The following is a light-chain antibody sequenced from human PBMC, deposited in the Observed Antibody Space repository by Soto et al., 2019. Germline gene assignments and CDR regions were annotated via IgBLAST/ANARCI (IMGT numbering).Light chain of an antibody. CDR1: QSVSSY. V-gene: IGKV3-11*01. J-gene: IGKJ4*01. CDR2: DAS. Sequence: EIVLTQSPATLSWSPGERDTLSCRASQSVSSYLAWYQQKPGQAPRLLIYDASNRATGIPARFSGSGSGTDFTLTISSLEPEDFAVYYCQQRSNWPPVTFGGGTKVEIK. CDR3: QQRSNWPPVT.